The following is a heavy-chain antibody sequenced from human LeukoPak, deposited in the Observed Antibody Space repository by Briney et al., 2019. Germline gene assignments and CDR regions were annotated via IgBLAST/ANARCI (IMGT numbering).Heavy chain of an antibody. CDR1: GFTFRTYE. D-gene: IGHD2-21*02. J-gene: IGHJ4*02. CDR2: ISSSGSTI. CDR3: AREMVETTILDY. Sequence: GGSLRLPCAASGFTFRTYEMNWVRQAPGKGLEWVSYISSSGSTIYYADSLQGRFTISRDNAKNSLYLQMSSLRAEDTAVYYCAREMVETTILDYWGQGTLVTVSS. V-gene: IGHV3-48*03.